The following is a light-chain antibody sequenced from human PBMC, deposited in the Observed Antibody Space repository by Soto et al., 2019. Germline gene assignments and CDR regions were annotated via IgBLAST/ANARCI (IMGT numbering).Light chain of an antibody. Sequence: EIVLTQSPATLSLSPGERATLSCRASQSVSSYLAWYQQKPGQAPRLLIYGASTRATGIPARFSGSGSGTDFTLTISSLQPEDFATYYCLQDYNYPWTFGQGSMVDIK. CDR3: LQDYNYPWT. CDR2: GAS. CDR1: QSVSSY. V-gene: IGKV3-11*01. J-gene: IGKJ1*01.